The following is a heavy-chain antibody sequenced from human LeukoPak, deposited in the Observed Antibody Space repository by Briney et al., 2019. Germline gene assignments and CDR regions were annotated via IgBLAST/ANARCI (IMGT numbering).Heavy chain of an antibody. J-gene: IGHJ5*02. CDR2: ISGSGGST. D-gene: IGHD5-18*01. CDR1: GFTFSSYA. Sequence: PGGSLRLSCAASGFTFSSYAMSWVRQAPGKGLEWVSAISGSGGSTYYAASVKGRFTISRDNSKNTLYLQMNSLRAEDTAVYYCAKDGGRGYSYGYFWFDPWGQGTLVTVSS. V-gene: IGHV3-23*01. CDR3: AKDGGRGYSYGYFWFDP.